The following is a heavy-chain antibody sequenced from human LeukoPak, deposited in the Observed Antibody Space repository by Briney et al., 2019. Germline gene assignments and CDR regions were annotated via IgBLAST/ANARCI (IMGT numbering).Heavy chain of an antibody. CDR3: ARAETYYYGSGSNNWFDP. CDR2: IYYSGST. D-gene: IGHD3-10*01. J-gene: IGHJ5*02. CDR1: GGSISSYY. V-gene: IGHV4-59*12. Sequence: SETLSLTCTASGGSISSYYWSWIRQPPGKGLEWIGYIYYSGSTNYNPSLKSRVTMSVDTSKNQFSLKLSSVTAADTAVYYCARAETYYYGSGSNNWFDPWGQGTLVTVSS.